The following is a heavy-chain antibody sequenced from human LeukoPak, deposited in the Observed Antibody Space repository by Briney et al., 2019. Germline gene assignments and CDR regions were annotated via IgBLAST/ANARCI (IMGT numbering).Heavy chain of an antibody. D-gene: IGHD3-22*01. V-gene: IGHV3-43D*04. J-gene: IGHJ6*03. CDR2: ISWDSGST. CDR3: AKARGSSGSYYYYYYMDV. Sequence: HPGGFLRLSCAASGFTFDDYAMHWVRQAPGKGLEWVSLISWDSGSTYYADSVKGRFTISRDNSKNSLYLQMNGLRAEDTALYYCAKARGSSGSYYYYYYMDVWGKGTTVTVSS. CDR1: GFTFDDYA.